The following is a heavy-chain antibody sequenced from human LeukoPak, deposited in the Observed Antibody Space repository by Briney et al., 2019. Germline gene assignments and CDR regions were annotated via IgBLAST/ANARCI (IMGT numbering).Heavy chain of an antibody. CDR2: IYYSGST. D-gene: IGHD1-26*01. V-gene: IGHV4-39*01. Sequence: SETLSLTCTVSGDSISSSSYYWGWIRQPPGKGLEWIGNIYYSGSTYYNPSLKSRVTISVDTSKNQFSLKLSSVTAADTAVYYCARQPIVGDTTVDYWGQGTLVTVSS. CDR1: GDSISSSSYY. J-gene: IGHJ4*02. CDR3: ARQPIVGDTTVDY.